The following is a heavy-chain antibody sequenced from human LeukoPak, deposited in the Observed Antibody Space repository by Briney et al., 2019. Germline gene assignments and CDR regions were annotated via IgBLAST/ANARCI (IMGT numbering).Heavy chain of an antibody. J-gene: IGHJ4*02. Sequence: GESLKISCKGSGYSFTSYWIGWVRQMPGKGLEWMGIIYPGDSDTRYSPSFRGQVTISADKSISTAYLQWSSLEASDTAIYYCGRRNRSSWYGDYGGQEPLVTIS. CDR2: IYPGDSDT. D-gene: IGHD6-13*01. CDR1: GYSFTSYW. V-gene: IGHV5-51*01. CDR3: GRRNRSSWYGDY.